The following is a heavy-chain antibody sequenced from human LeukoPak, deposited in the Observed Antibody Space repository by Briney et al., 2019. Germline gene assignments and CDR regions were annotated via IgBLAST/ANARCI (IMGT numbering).Heavy chain of an antibody. Sequence: PGGSLRLSCVVSGFSVSNNYVSWVRQAPGKGLEWVSVIYSGNTIKYADSVKGRFTISRDNSKNTVYLQMSSLRAEDTALYYCATIGTGDYRDDSWGQGTLATVSS. V-gene: IGHV3-66*01. D-gene: IGHD3/OR15-3a*01. CDR1: GFSVSNNY. J-gene: IGHJ5*01. CDR3: ATIGTGDYRDDS. CDR2: IYSGNTI.